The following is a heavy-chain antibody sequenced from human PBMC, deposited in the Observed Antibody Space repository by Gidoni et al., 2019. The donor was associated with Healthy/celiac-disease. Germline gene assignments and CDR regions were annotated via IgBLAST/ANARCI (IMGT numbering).Heavy chain of an antibody. CDR2: ISSSSSYT. J-gene: IGHJ6*02. D-gene: IGHD4-17*01. CDR3: ARDSSMTTVTTGGMDV. CDR1: GFTFSDYY. V-gene: IGHV3-11*05. Sequence: QVQLVESGGGLVKPGGSLRPSCAASGFTFSDYYMSWIRQAPGKGLEWVSYISSSSSYTNYADSVKGRFTISRDNAKNSLYLQMNSLRAEDTAVYYCARDSSMTTVTTGGMDVWGQGTTVTVSS.